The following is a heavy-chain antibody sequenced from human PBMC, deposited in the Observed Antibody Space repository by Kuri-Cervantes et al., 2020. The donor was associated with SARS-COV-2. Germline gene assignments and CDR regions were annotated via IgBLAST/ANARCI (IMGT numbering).Heavy chain of an antibody. Sequence: ESLKISCAVYGGSFSDYYWTWIRQPPGKGLEWIGEINHTGSANYNPSLKSRVTISVDTSKNQFSLKVASVTAADTAMYYCARRARPYELGGSYIDYWGQGTLVTVSS. CDR1: GGSFSDYY. CDR2: INHTGSA. J-gene: IGHJ4*02. D-gene: IGHD1-26*01. CDR3: ARRARPYELGGSYIDY. V-gene: IGHV4-34*01.